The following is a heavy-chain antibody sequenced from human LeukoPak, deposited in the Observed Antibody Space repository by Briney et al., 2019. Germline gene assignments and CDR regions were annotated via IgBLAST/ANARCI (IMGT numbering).Heavy chain of an antibody. Sequence: ETLSLTCTVSGYSIRSGYDWGWIRQPPGKGLEWIGSISHSGSPYYNPSLKSRVTISVDTSKNHFSLKLRYVTAADTAVYYCARALVGATSYYYYYMDVWGKGTTVTVSS. V-gene: IGHV4-38-2*02. CDR2: ISHSGSP. D-gene: IGHD1-26*01. CDR1: GYSIRSGYD. CDR3: ARALVGATSYYYYYMDV. J-gene: IGHJ6*03.